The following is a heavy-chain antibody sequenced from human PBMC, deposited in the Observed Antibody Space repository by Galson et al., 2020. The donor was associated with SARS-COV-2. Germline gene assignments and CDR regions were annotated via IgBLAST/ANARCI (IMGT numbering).Heavy chain of an antibody. D-gene: IGHD6-25*01. Sequence: GESLKISCKASGYTFSAYGMNWVRQAPGQGLEWIGWINTNTGKPTYAQAFTGRFVLSLDTSVNTAYLQITGLKTEDTGVYFCARDTASTKGPSVFPLAPCSRSTSGGTAALGCLVKDYW. V-gene: IGHV7-4-1*02. J-gene: IGHJ4*01. CDR3: ARDTASTKGPSVFPLAPCSRSTSGGTAALGCLVKDY. CDR2: INTNTGKP. CDR1: GYTFSAYG.